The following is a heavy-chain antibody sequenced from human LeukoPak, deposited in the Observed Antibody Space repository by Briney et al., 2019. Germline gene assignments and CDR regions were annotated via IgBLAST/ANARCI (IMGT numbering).Heavy chain of an antibody. CDR3: ARRRYFQH. J-gene: IGHJ1*01. Sequence: SETLSLTCTVSGGSISSYYWSWIRQPPGKGLEWIGEINHSGSTNYNPSLKSRVTISVDTSKNQFSLKLSSVTAADTAVYYCARRRYFQHWGQGTLVTVSS. V-gene: IGHV4-34*01. CDR1: GGSISSYY. CDR2: INHSGST.